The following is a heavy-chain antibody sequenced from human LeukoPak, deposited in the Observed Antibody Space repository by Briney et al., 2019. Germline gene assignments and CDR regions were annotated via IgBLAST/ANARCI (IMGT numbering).Heavy chain of an antibody. J-gene: IGHJ4*02. Sequence: PGGSLRLSCAASGFTFSSYSMNWVRQAPGKGLEWVSSISSSSSYIYYADSVKGRFTLSRDNAKNSLYLQMNSLRAEDTAVYYCARDSSSDFDYWGQGTLVTVSS. CDR1: GFTFSSYS. V-gene: IGHV3-21*01. CDR3: ARDSSSDFDY. D-gene: IGHD3-22*01. CDR2: ISSSSSYI.